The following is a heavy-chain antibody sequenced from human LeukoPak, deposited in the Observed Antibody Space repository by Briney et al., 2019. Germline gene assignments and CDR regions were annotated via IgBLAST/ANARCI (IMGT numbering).Heavy chain of an antibody. J-gene: IGHJ4*02. CDR2: ISYTGST. Sequence: SQTLSLTCTVSGASINSAGYYWSWIRQLPGKGLEWIGYISYTGSTYYNPSLKSRVIISRDTSKNQFSLKLSSVTAADTAIYYCARGDYWGQGSLVTVSS. V-gene: IGHV4-31*03. CDR3: ARGDY. CDR1: GASINSAGYY.